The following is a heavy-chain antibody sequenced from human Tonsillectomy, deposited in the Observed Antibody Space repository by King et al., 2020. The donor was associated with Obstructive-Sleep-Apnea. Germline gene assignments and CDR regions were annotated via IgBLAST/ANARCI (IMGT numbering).Heavy chain of an antibody. D-gene: IGHD2-21*02. Sequence: VQLVESGGGLVKPGGSLRLSCAASGFTFSNAWMGWVRQAPGKGLEWVGRIKSRTDGGTTDNATPVKGRFTISRDDSKNTLYLQMNSLKTGDTAVYYCTQNDGGAAIPLFGYWGQGTLVTVSS. CDR3: TQNDGGAAIPLFGY. J-gene: IGHJ4*02. CDR2: IKSRTDGGTT. V-gene: IGHV3-15*05. CDR1: GFTFSNAW.